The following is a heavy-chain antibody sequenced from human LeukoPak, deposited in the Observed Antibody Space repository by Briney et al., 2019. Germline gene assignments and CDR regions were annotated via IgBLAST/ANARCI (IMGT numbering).Heavy chain of an antibody. CDR1: GGSISSSSYY. CDR3: ARQPSWSYFDY. D-gene: IGHD3-3*01. Sequence: PSETLSLTCTVSGGSISSSSYYWGWIRQPPGKGLEWIGRIYYSGSTYYNPSLKSRVTISVDTSKNHFSLRLSSVTAADTAVYYCARQPSWSYFDYWGQGTLVTVSS. J-gene: IGHJ4*02. V-gene: IGHV4-39*01. CDR2: IYYSGST.